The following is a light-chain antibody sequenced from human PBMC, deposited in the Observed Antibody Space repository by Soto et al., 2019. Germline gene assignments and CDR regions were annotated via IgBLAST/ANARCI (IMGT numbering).Light chain of an antibody. Sequence: DIQMTQSPSSLSASVGDRVTITCRASQSISSYLNWYQQKPGKAPNLLIYAASSLQSGVPSKFSGSGSGTDFTLTISRLQPEDFATYYCQQSYSSPFTFGPGNKVDIK. CDR2: AAS. J-gene: IGKJ3*01. V-gene: IGKV1-39*01. CDR1: QSISSY. CDR3: QQSYSSPFT.